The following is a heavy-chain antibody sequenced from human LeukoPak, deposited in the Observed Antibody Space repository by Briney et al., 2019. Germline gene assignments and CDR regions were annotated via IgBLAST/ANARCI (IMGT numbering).Heavy chain of an antibody. V-gene: IGHV4-59*01. D-gene: IGHD1-1*01. CDR3: ARHGTSGTNLNWFDP. CDR1: GGSISSFY. J-gene: IGHJ5*02. Sequence: PSETLSLTCTVSGGSISSFYWSWIRQPPGKGLEWIGYIYYSGSTNYNTSLKSRVTISVDSSKNQFSLKLSSVTAADTAVYYCARHGTSGTNLNWFDPWGQGTLVTVSS. CDR2: IYYSGST.